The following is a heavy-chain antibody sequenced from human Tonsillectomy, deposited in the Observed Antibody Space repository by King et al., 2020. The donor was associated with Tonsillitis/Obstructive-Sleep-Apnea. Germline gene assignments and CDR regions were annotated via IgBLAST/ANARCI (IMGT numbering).Heavy chain of an antibody. J-gene: IGHJ4*02. V-gene: IGHV4-39*01. CDR3: AKHWGGCSGSYYRSPFDY. D-gene: IGHD3-10*01. CDR1: GGSISSSSYY. CDR2: IYYSGST. Sequence: QLQESGPGLVKPSETLSLTCTVSGGSISSSSYYWGWIRQPPGKGLEWIGSIYYSGSTYYNPSLKSRVTISVDTSKNQFSLKLCSVTAADTAVYYCAKHWGGCSGSYYRSPFDYWGQGTLVTVSS.